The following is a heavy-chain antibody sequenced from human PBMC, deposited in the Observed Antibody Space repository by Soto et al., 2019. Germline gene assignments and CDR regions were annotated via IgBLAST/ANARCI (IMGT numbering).Heavy chain of an antibody. CDR1: GFTFSGSA. CDR2: NRSKVNSYAT. CDR3: TKTGDLAAFDI. Sequence: GSLRLACSASGFTFSGSAMHWVRQASGKGLEWVGRNRSKVNSYATAYAASVKGRFTISRDDSKNTAYLQMNSLKTEDTAVYYCTKTGDLAAFDIWGQGTMVTV. V-gene: IGHV3-73*01. J-gene: IGHJ3*02. D-gene: IGHD7-27*01.